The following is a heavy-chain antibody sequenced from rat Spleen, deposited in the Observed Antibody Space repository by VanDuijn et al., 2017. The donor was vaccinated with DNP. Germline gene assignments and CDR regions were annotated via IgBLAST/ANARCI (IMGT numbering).Heavy chain of an antibody. CDR1: RFTFNSYW. CDR3: AREGDYYDGYGDALDA. J-gene: IGHJ4*01. Sequence: EVRLVESGGGLVQPGRSLKLSCVASRFTFNSYWMAWIRQVPGKGLEWVASVTSSGGSTYYPDSVKGRFTVSRDDAGNTLYLQMNSLRSEDTATYYCAREGDYYDGYGDALDAWGQGTSVTVSS. D-gene: IGHD1-12*03. V-gene: IGHV5-31*01. CDR2: VTSSGGST.